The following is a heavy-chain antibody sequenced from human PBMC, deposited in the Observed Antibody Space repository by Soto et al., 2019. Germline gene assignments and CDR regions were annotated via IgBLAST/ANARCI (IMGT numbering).Heavy chain of an antibody. CDR1: GGTFSSYA. CDR2: IIPIFGTA. CDR3: ARSPYIAVAGPYFDY. D-gene: IGHD6-19*01. J-gene: IGHJ4*02. Sequence: GASVKVSCKASGGTFSSYAISWVRQAPGQGLEWMGGIIPIFGTANYAQKFKGRVTITADESTSTAYMELSSLRSEDTAVYYCARSPYIAVAGPYFDYWGQGTLVTVSS. V-gene: IGHV1-69*13.